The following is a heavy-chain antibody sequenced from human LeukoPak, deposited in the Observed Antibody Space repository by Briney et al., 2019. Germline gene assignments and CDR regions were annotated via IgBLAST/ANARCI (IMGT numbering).Heavy chain of an antibody. D-gene: IGHD3-22*01. Sequence: ASVKVSCKASGYTFTSYYMHWVRQAPGQGLEWMGIINPSGGSTSYAQKFQGRVTMTRDTSTSTVYMELSSLRSEDTAVYYCARDGDGSSGYYGNWFDPWGQGTLVTVSS. CDR1: GYTFTSYY. V-gene: IGHV1-46*01. CDR3: ARDGDGSSGYYGNWFDP. J-gene: IGHJ5*02. CDR2: INPSGGST.